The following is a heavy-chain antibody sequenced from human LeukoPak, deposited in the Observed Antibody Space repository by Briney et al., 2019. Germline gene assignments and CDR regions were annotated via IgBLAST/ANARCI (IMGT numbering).Heavy chain of an antibody. V-gene: IGHV4-61*02. CDR2: IYNSGST. Sequence: SETLSLTCVVSGGSISRGSYYWNWIRQPAGKGLEWMGRIYNSGSTNYNPSLKSRVTISADMSRNQLSLQLTSVTAADTAMYYCARQTLGALYFDSWGQGALVIVSS. J-gene: IGHJ4*02. CDR1: GGSISRGSYY. D-gene: IGHD3-10*01. CDR3: ARQTLGALYFDS.